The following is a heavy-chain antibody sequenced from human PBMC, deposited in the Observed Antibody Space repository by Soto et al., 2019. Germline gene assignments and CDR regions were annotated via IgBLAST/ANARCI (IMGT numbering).Heavy chain of an antibody. V-gene: IGHV4-59*01. CDR1: GDSISSYY. CDR2: IYYSGSS. J-gene: IGHJ4*02. CDR3: ASLWRSDLDY. D-gene: IGHD1-1*01. Sequence: SETLSLTCTVSGDSISSYYWSWIRQPPGKGLEWIASIYYSGSSNYNPSLKSRVTISVDTSKNQFSLKLRSVTAADTAVYYCASLWRSDLDYWGQGTLVTVSS.